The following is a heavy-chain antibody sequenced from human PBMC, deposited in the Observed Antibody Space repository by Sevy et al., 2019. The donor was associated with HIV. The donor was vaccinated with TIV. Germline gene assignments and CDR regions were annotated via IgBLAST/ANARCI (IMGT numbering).Heavy chain of an antibody. Sequence: GGSLRLSCAASGFTFSSYGMHWVRQAPGKGLEWVAVISYDGSNKYYADSVKGRFTISRDNSKNTQYLQMNSLRAEDTAVYYCAKDTRVGAAGENYFDYWGQGTLVTVSS. D-gene: IGHD1-26*01. V-gene: IGHV3-30*18. CDR3: AKDTRVGAAGENYFDY. J-gene: IGHJ4*02. CDR1: GFTFSSYG. CDR2: ISYDGSNK.